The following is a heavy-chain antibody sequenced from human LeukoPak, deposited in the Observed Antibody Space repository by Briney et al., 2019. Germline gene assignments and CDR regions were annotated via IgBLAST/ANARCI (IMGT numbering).Heavy chain of an antibody. CDR2: ISAYNGNT. J-gene: IGHJ5*02. CDR3: ARAGHYGSGSFNWFDP. D-gene: IGHD3-10*01. Sequence: ASVTVSCKASGYTFTSYGISWVRQAPGQGLEWMGWISAYNGNTNYAQKLQGRVTMTTDTSTSTAYMELRSLRSDDTAVYYCARAGHYGSGSFNWFDPWGQGTLVTVSP. V-gene: IGHV1-18*01. CDR1: GYTFTSYG.